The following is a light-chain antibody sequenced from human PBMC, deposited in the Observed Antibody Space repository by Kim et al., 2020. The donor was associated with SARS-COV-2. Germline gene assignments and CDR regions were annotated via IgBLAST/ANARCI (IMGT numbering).Light chain of an antibody. J-gene: IGLJ2*01. CDR1: SLRSYY. V-gene: IGLV3-19*01. CDR2: GKD. Sequence: SSELTQDPAVSVALGQTVRITCQGDSLRSYYASWYQQKPGQAPVIVIYGKDNRPSGIPDRFSGSSSGNTASLTITGAQAEDEADYYCNSRDISGNHLVFG. CDR3: NSRDISGNHLV.